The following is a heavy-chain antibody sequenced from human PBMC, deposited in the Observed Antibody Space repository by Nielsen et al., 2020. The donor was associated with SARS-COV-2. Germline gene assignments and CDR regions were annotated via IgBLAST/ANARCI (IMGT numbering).Heavy chain of an antibody. V-gene: IGHV3-7*01. CDR1: GFIFSSYW. D-gene: IGHD5-12*01. CDR2: IKQDGSEK. J-gene: IGHJ6*02. Sequence: GGSLRLSCAASGFIFSSYWMSWVRQAPGKGLEWVANIKQDGSEKYYVDSVKGRFTISRDNAKNSLYLQMNSLRAEDTAVYYCATIVDIVALAGYGMDVWGQGTTVTVSS. CDR3: ATIVDIVALAGYGMDV.